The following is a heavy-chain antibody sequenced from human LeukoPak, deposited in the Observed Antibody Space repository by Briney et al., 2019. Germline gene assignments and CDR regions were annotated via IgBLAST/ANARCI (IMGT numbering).Heavy chain of an antibody. J-gene: IGHJ4*01. CDR3: ARDAYYYDSSGYYDY. V-gene: IGHV3-21*01. Sequence: GGSLRLSCAASGFTFSSYSMNWVRQAPGKGLEWVSSISSSSSYIYYADSVKGRFTISRDNAKNSLYLQMNSLRAEDTAVFYCARDAYYYDSSGYYDYWGQGTLVTVSS. CDR1: GFTFSSYS. CDR2: ISSSSSYI. D-gene: IGHD3-22*01.